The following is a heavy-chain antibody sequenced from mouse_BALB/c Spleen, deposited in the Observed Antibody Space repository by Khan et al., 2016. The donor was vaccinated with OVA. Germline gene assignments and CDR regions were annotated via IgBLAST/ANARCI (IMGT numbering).Heavy chain of an antibody. J-gene: IGHJ3*01. CDR3: VNHGSSSAWFTY. CDR2: VNPSTGYT. D-gene: IGHD1-1*01. CDR1: GYTFTNYW. Sequence: QVQLKESGAELAKPGASVKMSCKASGYTFTNYWMHWVKQRPGQGLEWIGYVNPSTGYTEYNQKFKDKATLTADKSSSTAYMQLSSLTSEDSAVYYCVNHGSSSAWFTYWGQGILVTVSA. V-gene: IGHV1-7*01.